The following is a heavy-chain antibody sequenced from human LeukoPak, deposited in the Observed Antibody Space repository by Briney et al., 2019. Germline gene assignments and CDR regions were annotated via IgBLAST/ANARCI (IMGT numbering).Heavy chain of an antibody. CDR3: ARSPQDYLRNWYFDL. CDR2: ISYDGSNK. V-gene: IGHV3-30-3*01. D-gene: IGHD4/OR15-4a*01. Sequence: GGSLRLSCAASGFTFTTYVMNWARQAPGKGLEWVAVISYDGSNKYCADSVKGRFTISRDNSKNTLYLQMNSLRAEDTAVYYCARSPQDYLRNWYFDLWGRGTLVTVSS. CDR1: GFTFTTYV. J-gene: IGHJ2*01.